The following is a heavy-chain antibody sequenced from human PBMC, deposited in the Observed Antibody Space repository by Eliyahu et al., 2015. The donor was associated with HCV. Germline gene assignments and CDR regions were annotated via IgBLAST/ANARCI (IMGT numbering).Heavy chain of an antibody. CDR3: VKWGFVGGGWTGFDY. V-gene: IGHV3-64D*06. Sequence: EVQLVESGGGLVQPGGSLRLXXSASXFTFSXYAMHWVRQAPGKGLEYVSVISTNGGSTYYADSVKGRFTISRDNSKNKVYLQMSSLRAEDTAVYYCVKWGFVGGGWTGFDYWGQGTLVTVSS. CDR2: ISTNGGST. CDR1: XFTFSXYA. J-gene: IGHJ4*02. D-gene: IGHD6-19*01.